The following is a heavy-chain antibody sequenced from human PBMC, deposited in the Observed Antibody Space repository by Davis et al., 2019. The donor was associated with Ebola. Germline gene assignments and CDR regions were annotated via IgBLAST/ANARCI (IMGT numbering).Heavy chain of an antibody. V-gene: IGHV1-2*06. J-gene: IGHJ6*04. Sequence: ASVKVSCKASGYTFTGYYMHWVRQAPGQGLEWMGRINPNSGGTNYAQKLQGRVTMTTDTSTSTAYMELSSLRSEDTAVYYCARVRSSSWQTFYYGMDVWGKGTTVTVSS. CDR2: INPNSGGT. CDR3: ARVRSSSWQTFYYGMDV. CDR1: GYTFTGYY. D-gene: IGHD6-13*01.